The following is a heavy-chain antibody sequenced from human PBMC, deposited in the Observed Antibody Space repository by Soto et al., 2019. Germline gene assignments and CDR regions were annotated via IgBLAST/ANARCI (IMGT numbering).Heavy chain of an antibody. D-gene: IGHD3-16*01. CDR3: ASGGHVDY. J-gene: IGHJ4*02. Sequence: EVLLVESGGGLVQPGGSLRLSCAASGFTFSAYWMTWIRQGPGRGLEWVANIKPDGSDKFYVGSVKGRFTISRDNAKNSLYLQMNSLSAEDTAVYYCASGGHVDYCGQGTLVTVSS. V-gene: IGHV3-7*05. CDR2: IKPDGSDK. CDR1: GFTFSAYW.